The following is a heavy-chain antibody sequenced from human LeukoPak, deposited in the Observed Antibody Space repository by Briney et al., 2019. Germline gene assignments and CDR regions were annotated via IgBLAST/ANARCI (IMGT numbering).Heavy chain of an antibody. J-gene: IGHJ4*02. Sequence: PGGSLRLSCAASGFTFSSYGMHWVRQAPGKGLEWVAVISYDGSNKYYADSVKGRFTISRDISKNTLYLQMNSLRAEDTAVYYCARVEATIYFFDYWGQGTLVTVSS. CDR1: GFTFSSYG. V-gene: IGHV3-30*03. CDR2: ISYDGSNK. D-gene: IGHD5-12*01. CDR3: ARVEATIYFFDY.